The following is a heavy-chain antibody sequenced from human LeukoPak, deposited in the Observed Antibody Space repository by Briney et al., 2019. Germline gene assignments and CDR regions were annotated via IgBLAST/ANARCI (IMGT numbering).Heavy chain of an antibody. D-gene: IGHD6-19*01. Sequence: ASVKVSCKASGYTFTGYYMHWVRQAPGQGLEWMGRINPNSGGTNYAQKFQGRVTMTRDTSISTAYMELSRLRSDDTAVYYCACGIAVAPYYFDYWGQGTLVTVSS. CDR2: INPNSGGT. V-gene: IGHV1-2*06. CDR1: GYTFTGYY. J-gene: IGHJ4*02. CDR3: ACGIAVAPYYFDY.